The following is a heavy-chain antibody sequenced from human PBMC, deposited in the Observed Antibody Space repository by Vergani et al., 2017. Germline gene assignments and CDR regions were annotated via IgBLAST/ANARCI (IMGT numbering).Heavy chain of an antibody. CDR1: GGSISSGNYY. V-gene: IGHV4-61*02. CDR2: IYTSGST. CDR3: ARGGADYYDSSGWYY. Sequence: QVQLQESGPELVKPSQTLSLTCTVSGGSISSGNYYWSWIRQPPGKGLEWIGRIYTSGSTNYNPSLKSRVTISVDTSKNQFSLKLSSVTAADTAVYYCARGGADYYDSSGWYYWGQGTLVTVSS. J-gene: IGHJ4*02. D-gene: IGHD3-22*01.